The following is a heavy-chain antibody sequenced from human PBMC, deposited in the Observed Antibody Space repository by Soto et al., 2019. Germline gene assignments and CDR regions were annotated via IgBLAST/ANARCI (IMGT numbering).Heavy chain of an antibody. J-gene: IGHJ5*02. CDR1: GGTFSSYG. D-gene: IGHD3-10*01. V-gene: IGHV1-69*06. CDR2: IFPLLGTT. CDR3: ARTVHGSGSPTWFDP. Sequence: QVQLVQSGAEVKKPGSSVKVSCKASGGTFSSYGISWVRQAPGQGLEWMGGIFPLLGTTNYAQKFQVRVTITADKSTSTAYMEVSSLTSEDTAVYYCARTVHGSGSPTWFDPWGQGNLVTVSS.